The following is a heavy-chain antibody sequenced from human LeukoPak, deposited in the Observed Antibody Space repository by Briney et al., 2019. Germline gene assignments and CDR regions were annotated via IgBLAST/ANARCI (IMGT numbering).Heavy chain of an antibody. CDR1: GFNVSINY. CDR3: ARGSPFDD. CDR2: VYSGGST. D-gene: IGHD1-26*01. Sequence: GGSLILSCAASGFNVSINYMSWVRQAPGKGLEWVSGVYSGGSTYYADSVKGRFTLSRDKPKNMVFLQINSLRGEDTAVYFCARGSPFDDWGQGTLVSVSS. J-gene: IGHJ4*02. V-gene: IGHV3-66*01.